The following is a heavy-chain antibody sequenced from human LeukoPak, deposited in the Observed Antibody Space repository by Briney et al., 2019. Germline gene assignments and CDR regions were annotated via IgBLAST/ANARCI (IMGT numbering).Heavy chain of an antibody. CDR2: ITGSGSDT. V-gene: IGHV3-23*01. CDR1: GFTFSTYA. J-gene: IGHJ3*02. Sequence: GGSLRLSCAASGFTFSTYAMGWVRQAPGKGLEWVSAITGSGSDTYYADSVKGRFTISRDNSKNTLYLQMNSLRAEDTAVYYCARDYYDSSGQLHAGAHAFDIWGQGTMVTVSS. CDR3: ARDYYDSSGQLHAGAHAFDI. D-gene: IGHD3-22*01.